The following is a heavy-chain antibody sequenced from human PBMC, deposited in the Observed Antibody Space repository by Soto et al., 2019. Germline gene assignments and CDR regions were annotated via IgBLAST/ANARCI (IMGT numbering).Heavy chain of an antibody. CDR2: ISSSSSTI. CDR3: ARGPPFWSGYSDGWFDP. V-gene: IGHV3-48*01. D-gene: IGHD3-3*01. J-gene: IGHJ5*02. CDR1: GFTFSSYS. Sequence: EVQLVESGGGLVQPGGSLRLSCAASGFTFSSYSMNWVRQAPGKGLEWVSYISSSSSTIYYADSVKGRFTISRDNAKNSLYLQMNSLRAEDTAVYYCARGPPFWSGYSDGWFDPWGQGTLVTVSS.